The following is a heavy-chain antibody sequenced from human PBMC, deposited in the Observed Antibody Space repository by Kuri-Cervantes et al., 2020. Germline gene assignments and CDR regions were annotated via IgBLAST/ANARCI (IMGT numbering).Heavy chain of an antibody. CDR1: GFTFSSYW. Sequence: GESLKISCAASGFTFSSYWMHWVRQAPGKGLVWVSRINSDGSSTSYADSVKGRFTISRDNAKNTLYLQMNSLRAEDTAVYYCARRPGSRSIAAAGTYYFDYWGQGTLVTVSS. CDR2: INSDGSST. J-gene: IGHJ4*02. D-gene: IGHD6-13*01. CDR3: ARRPGSRSIAAAGTYYFDY. V-gene: IGHV3-74*01.